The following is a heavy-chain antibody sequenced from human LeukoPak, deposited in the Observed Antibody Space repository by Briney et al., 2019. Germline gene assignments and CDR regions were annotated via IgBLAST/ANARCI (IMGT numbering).Heavy chain of an antibody. J-gene: IGHJ4*02. CDR2: IGASGGST. D-gene: IGHD3-9*01. CDR1: GFTFSSYA. V-gene: IGHV3-23*01. Sequence: GGSLRPSCATSGFTFSSYAMSWVRQAPGKGLEWVSGIGASGGSTYYADSVKGRFTISRDNSKNTLYLQMNSLRTEDTAVYYCAKAEGYDILTGLDYWGQGTLVTVSS. CDR3: AKAEGYDILTGLDY.